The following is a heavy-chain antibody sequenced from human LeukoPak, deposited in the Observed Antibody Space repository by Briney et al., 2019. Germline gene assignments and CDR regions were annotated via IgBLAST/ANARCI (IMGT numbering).Heavy chain of an antibody. CDR2: IYYSGST. J-gene: IGHJ4*02. D-gene: IGHD4-17*01. V-gene: IGHV4-31*03. Sequence: KTSETLSLTCTVSGGPISSDDYYWSWIRQHPGKGLEWIGYIYYSGSTYYNPSLKSRVTISLDTSKNQFSLKLSSVTAADTAVYYCASLVTTRFDHWGQGTLVTVSS. CDR1: GGPISSDDYY. CDR3: ASLVTTRFDH.